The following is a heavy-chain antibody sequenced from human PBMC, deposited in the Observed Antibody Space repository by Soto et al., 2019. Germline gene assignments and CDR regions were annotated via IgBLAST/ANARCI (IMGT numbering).Heavy chain of an antibody. D-gene: IGHD1-26*01. Sequence: QVQLVQSGAEVKKPGASVTVSCKTSGYTFTSYGISWVRQAPGQVLEWMGWISAYTGDTKYAQKFQDRVTMITHTSTNIAYIELRSLRSDDTAVYYCAREHHYSGRSYGMDVWGQGTTVTVSS. CDR3: AREHHYSGRSYGMDV. CDR2: ISAYTGDT. CDR1: GYTFTSYG. V-gene: IGHV1-18*04. J-gene: IGHJ6*02.